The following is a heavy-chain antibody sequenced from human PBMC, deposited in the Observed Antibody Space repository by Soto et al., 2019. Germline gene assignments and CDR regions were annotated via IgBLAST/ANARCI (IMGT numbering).Heavy chain of an antibody. V-gene: IGHV1-8*01. J-gene: IGHJ4*02. Sequence: ASVKVSCKASGYTFTSYDINWVRQATGQGLEWMGWMNPNSGNTGYAQKFQGRVTMTRNTSISTAYMELSSLRSEDTAVYYCARVSERWLQFNFDYWGQGTLVTVS. CDR3: ARVSERWLQFNFDY. CDR1: GYTFTSYD. D-gene: IGHD5-12*01. CDR2: MNPNSGNT.